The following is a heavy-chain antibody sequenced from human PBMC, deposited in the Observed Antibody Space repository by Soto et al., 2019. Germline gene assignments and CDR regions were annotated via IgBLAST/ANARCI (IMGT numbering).Heavy chain of an antibody. CDR1: GGSISSGGYY. V-gene: IGHV4-31*03. CDR3: ARKSEVEWLPHFDY. Sequence: SETLSLTCTFSGGSISSGGYYWSWIRQHPGKGLEWIGYIYYSGSTYYNPSLKSRVTISVDTSKNQFSLKLSSVTAADTAVYYCARKSEVEWLPHFDYWGQGTLVTVSS. CDR2: IYYSGST. D-gene: IGHD3-3*01. J-gene: IGHJ4*02.